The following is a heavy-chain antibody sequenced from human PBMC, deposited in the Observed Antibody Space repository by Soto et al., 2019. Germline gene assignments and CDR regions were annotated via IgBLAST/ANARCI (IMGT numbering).Heavy chain of an antibody. Sequence: GGSLRLSCAASGFTFSSYWMSWVRQAPGKGLEWVANINQDGSEKNYVDSVKGRFTISRDNAENSLYLQMNSLRAEDTAVYYCARDAYCSGGSCYVYWGQGTLVTVSS. V-gene: IGHV3-7*04. CDR2: INQDGSEK. CDR1: GFTFSSYW. J-gene: IGHJ4*02. CDR3: ARDAYCSGGSCYVY. D-gene: IGHD2-15*01.